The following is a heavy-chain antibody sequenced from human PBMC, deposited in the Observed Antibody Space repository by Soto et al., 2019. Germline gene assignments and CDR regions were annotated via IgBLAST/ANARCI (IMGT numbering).Heavy chain of an antibody. CDR1: GFTFSSYG. CDR2: IWYDGSNK. V-gene: IGHV3-33*01. Sequence: GGSLRLSCAASGFTFSSYGMHWVRQAPGKGLEWVAIIWYDGSNKNYADSVKGRFTISRDNSKNTLYLQMNSLRAEDTAVYYCVRDRGNPGWFDSWGQGTLVTVSS. D-gene: IGHD4-4*01. J-gene: IGHJ5*01. CDR3: VRDRGNPGWFDS.